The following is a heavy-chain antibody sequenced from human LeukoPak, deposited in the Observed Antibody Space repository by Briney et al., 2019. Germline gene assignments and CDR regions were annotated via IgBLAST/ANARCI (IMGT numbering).Heavy chain of an antibody. CDR1: GFTFSNYG. CDR2: IWYDGSNK. D-gene: IGHD3-22*01. V-gene: IGHV3-33*08. Sequence: GGSLRLSCAASGFTFSNYGMHWVRQAPGKGLEWVAYIWYDGSNKYYTDSVKGRFTISRDNSKNTLYLQMNSLRAEDTAVYYCARSYYYDSSHTADYWGQGTLVTVSS. J-gene: IGHJ4*02. CDR3: ARSYYYDSSHTADY.